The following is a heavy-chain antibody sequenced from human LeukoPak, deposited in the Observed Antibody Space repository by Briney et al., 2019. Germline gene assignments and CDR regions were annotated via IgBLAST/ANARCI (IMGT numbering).Heavy chain of an antibody. CDR3: AKDLNGWYVGDFDY. V-gene: IGHV3-23*01. Sequence: PGGSLRLSCAASGFIFSSYAMSWVRQAPGKGLEWVSAISGSGGSTYYADSVKGRFTISRDNSKNTLYLQMNSLRAEDTAVYYCAKDLNGWYVGDFDYWGQGTLVTVSS. D-gene: IGHD6-19*01. CDR1: GFIFSSYA. J-gene: IGHJ4*02. CDR2: ISGSGGST.